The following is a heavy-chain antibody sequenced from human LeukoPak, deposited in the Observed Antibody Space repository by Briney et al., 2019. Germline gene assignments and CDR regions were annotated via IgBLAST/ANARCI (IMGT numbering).Heavy chain of an antibody. CDR3: ATCPIYYYDSSPYFDY. CDR1: GGTFSSYA. D-gene: IGHD3-22*01. CDR2: IIPIFGTA. Sequence: SVKVSCKASGGTFSSYAISWVRQAPGQGLEWMGVIIPIFGTANYAQKFQGRVTITADESTSAAYMELSTLRSEDTAVYYCATCPIYYYDSSPYFDYWGQGTLVTVSS. V-gene: IGHV1-69*01. J-gene: IGHJ4*02.